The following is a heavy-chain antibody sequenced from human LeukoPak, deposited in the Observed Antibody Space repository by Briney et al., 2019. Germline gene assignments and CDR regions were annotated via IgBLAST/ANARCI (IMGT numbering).Heavy chain of an antibody. CDR1: GFTFSSYG. J-gene: IGHJ3*02. Sequence: GGSLRLSCAASGFTFSSYGVHWVRQTPGKGLEWVAFIRYDGSNKYYADSVKGRFTISRDNSKNTLYLQMNSLRAEDTAVYYCAKVARPYSGYDAFDIWGQGTMVTVSS. V-gene: IGHV3-30*02. D-gene: IGHD5-12*01. CDR2: IRYDGSNK. CDR3: AKVARPYSGYDAFDI.